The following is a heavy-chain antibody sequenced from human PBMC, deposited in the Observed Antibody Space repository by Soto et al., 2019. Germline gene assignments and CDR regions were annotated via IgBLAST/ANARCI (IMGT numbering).Heavy chain of an antibody. D-gene: IGHD6-13*01. Sequence: SETLSLTCTVSGGSISSNYWTWIRQPPGKGLEWLGYVYNSGSTNYNPSLKRRVTISEDTYKSQFSLKVNSMTAADTAVYYCAREGSDFSAWYRTYAFDIWGQVKMVT. J-gene: IGHJ3*02. CDR3: AREGSDFSAWYRTYAFDI. CDR1: GGSISSNY. CDR2: VYNSGST. V-gene: IGHV4-59*01.